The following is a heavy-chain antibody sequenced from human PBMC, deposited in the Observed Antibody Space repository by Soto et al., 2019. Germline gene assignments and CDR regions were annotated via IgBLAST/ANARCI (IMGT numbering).Heavy chain of an antibody. Sequence: QVQLVQSGAEVKKPGSSVKVSCKTSGVSFNNNGIGWVRQAPGHGLEWVGGVSPPFRTSNYARKFQGRISIIADASTGTVNMELSSLTSEDTAQYYCARVLYYGSGSYSPYGMDVWGQGTTVTVSS. CDR1: GVSFNNNG. CDR2: VSPPFRTS. J-gene: IGHJ6*02. CDR3: ARVLYYGSGSYSPYGMDV. V-gene: IGHV1-69*01. D-gene: IGHD3-10*01.